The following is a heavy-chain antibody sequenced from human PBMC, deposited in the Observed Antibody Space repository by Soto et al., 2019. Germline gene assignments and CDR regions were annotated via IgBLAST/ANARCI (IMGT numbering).Heavy chain of an antibody. Sequence: PGGSLRLSCAASGLTFSTYAMSWVRQAPGKGLEWVSAISGSRGSTYYADSVKGRFTISRDNSKNTLYLQMNSLRAEDTAVYYCAKGIQWELPFDYWGQGTLVTVSS. V-gene: IGHV3-23*01. CDR3: AKGIQWELPFDY. CDR1: GLTFSTYA. J-gene: IGHJ4*02. D-gene: IGHD1-26*01. CDR2: ISGSRGST.